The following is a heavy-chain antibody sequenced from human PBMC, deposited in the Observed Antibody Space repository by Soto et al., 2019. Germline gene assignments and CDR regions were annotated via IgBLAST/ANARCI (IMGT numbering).Heavy chain of an antibody. V-gene: IGHV1-18*04. J-gene: IGHJ6*01. CDR2: ISAYNGNT. Sequence: QVQLVQSGAEVKKPGASVKVSCKASGYTFTSYGISWVRQAPGQGLEWMGWISAYNGNTNYAQKLQGRVTMTTDTSTSTAYMELRSLRCDDTAVYYCAREPDYGDYPYYYYGMDVWGQGTTVTVSS. D-gene: IGHD4-17*01. CDR1: GYTFTSYG. CDR3: AREPDYGDYPYYYYGMDV.